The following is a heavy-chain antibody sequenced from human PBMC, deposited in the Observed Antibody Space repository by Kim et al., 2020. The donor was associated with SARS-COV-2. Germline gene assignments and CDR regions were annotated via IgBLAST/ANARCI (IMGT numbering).Heavy chain of an antibody. CDR1: GYTFTSYA. D-gene: IGHD3-16*02. CDR3: ARVPRGSYRYAFDY. Sequence: ASVKVSCKASGYTFTSYAMNWVRQAPGQGLEWMGWINTNTGNPTYAQGFTGRFVFSLDTSVSTAYLQISSLKAEDTAVYYCARVPRGSYRYAFDYWGQGTLVTVSS. J-gene: IGHJ4*02. CDR2: INTNTGNP. V-gene: IGHV7-4-1*02.